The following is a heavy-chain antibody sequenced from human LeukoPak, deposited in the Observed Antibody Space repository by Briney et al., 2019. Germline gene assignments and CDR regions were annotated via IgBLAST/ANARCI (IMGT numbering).Heavy chain of an antibody. CDR2: IIPIFGTA. CDR3: ARAKGSSSGGNFDY. Sequence: SVKVSCKASGGTSSSYAISWVRQAPGQGLEWMGGIIPIFGTANYAQKFQGRVTITADKSTSTAYMELSSLRSEDTAVYYCARAKGSSSGGNFDYWGQGTLVTVSS. J-gene: IGHJ4*02. CDR1: GGTSSSYA. V-gene: IGHV1-69*06. D-gene: IGHD6-6*01.